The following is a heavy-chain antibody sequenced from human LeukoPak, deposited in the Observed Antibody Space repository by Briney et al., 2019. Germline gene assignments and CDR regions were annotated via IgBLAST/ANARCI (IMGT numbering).Heavy chain of an antibody. D-gene: IGHD3-3*01. CDR2: INPNSGGT. V-gene: IGHV1-2*02. CDR1: GYTFTGYY. Sequence: ASVKVSCKASGYTFTGYYMHWVRQAPGQGLEWMGWINPNSGGTNYAQKFQGRVTMTRDTSISTAYMELSSLRSEDTAVYHCARGVDYDFWSGYYTESNFDYWGQGTLVTVSS. CDR3: ARGVDYDFWSGYYTESNFDY. J-gene: IGHJ4*02.